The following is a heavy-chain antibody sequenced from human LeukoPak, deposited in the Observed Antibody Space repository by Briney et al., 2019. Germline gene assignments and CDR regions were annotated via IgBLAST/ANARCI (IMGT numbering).Heavy chain of an antibody. CDR2: VRSSGSTT. Sequence: PGGSLRLSCAASGFTFSSYGMNWVRQAPGKGLEWVSYVRSSGSTTFDADSVKGRFTISRDNAKNSLYLQMNSLRAEDTAVYYCARIGAGSSRDYWGQGTLVTVSS. CDR1: GFTFSSYG. D-gene: IGHD6-13*01. CDR3: ARIGAGSSRDY. V-gene: IGHV3-48*03. J-gene: IGHJ4*02.